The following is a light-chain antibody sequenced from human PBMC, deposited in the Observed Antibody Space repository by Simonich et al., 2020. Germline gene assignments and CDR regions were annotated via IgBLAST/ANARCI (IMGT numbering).Light chain of an antibody. CDR1: QSVSSSY. CDR2: GAS. CDR3: QQYNNWPRRT. J-gene: IGKJ1*01. Sequence: EIVLTQSPGTLSLSPGERATLSCRASQSVSSSYLACYQQKPGQAPRLLIDGASSRATGTPDRFSGSGSGTEFTLTISSMQSEDFAVYYCQQYNNWPRRTFGQGTKVEIK. V-gene: IGKV3-20*01.